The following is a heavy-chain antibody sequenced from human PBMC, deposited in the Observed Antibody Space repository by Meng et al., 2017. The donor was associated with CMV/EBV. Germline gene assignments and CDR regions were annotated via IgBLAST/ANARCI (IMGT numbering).Heavy chain of an antibody. D-gene: IGHD2-2*01. CDR2: ISSSSSYI. J-gene: IGHJ6*02. Sequence: GESLKISCAASGFTFSSYSMNWVRQAPGKGLEWVSSISSSSSYIYYADSVKGRFTISRDNAKNSLYLQMNSLRAEDTAVYYCARGYLRDIVVVTHYYYGMDVWGQGTTVTVSS. V-gene: IGHV3-21*01. CDR1: GFTFSSYS. CDR3: ARGYLRDIVVVTHYYYGMDV.